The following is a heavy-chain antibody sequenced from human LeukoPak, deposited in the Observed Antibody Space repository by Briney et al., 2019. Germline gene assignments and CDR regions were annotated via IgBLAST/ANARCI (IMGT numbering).Heavy chain of an antibody. V-gene: IGHV5-51*01. CDR3: ARLGYYDSSGYPSAEYFQH. Sequence: GESPQFSCQGSGSRFTSYWIGWVRQMPGKGLEWMGIIYTGDSATRTRPSFDGQVSISAGKTISTAYLQWSSLQASHTAIYSCARLGYYDSSGYPSAEYFQHWGQGTLVTVSS. J-gene: IGHJ1*01. CDR1: GSRFTSYW. D-gene: IGHD3-22*01. CDR2: IYTGDSAT.